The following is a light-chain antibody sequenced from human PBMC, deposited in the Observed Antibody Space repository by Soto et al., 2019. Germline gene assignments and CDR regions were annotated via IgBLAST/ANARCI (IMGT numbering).Light chain of an antibody. CDR2: AAS. J-gene: IGKJ3*01. CDR1: QSISSY. V-gene: IGKV1-39*01. CDR3: QQDYSTPGIRA. Sequence: DIQMTQSPSSLSASVGDRVTITCRASQSISSYLNWYQQKPGKAPKLLIYAASSLQSGVTPRFSGSGSGTDFTLTISSLQPEDFATYYCQQDYSTPGIRAFGPGTKVDIK.